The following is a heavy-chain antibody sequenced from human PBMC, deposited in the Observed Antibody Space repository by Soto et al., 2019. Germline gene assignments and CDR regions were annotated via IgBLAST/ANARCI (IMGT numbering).Heavy chain of an antibody. CDR2: INAGNGNT. CDR3: ARDQCSSTSCFFDY. Sequence: ASVKVSCKASGYTFTSYAMHWVRQAPGQRLEWMGWINAGNGNTKYSQKFQGRVTITRDTSASTAYMELSSLRSEDTAVYYCARDQCSSTSCFFDYWGQGTLVTVSS. CDR1: GYTFTSYA. D-gene: IGHD2-2*01. V-gene: IGHV1-3*01. J-gene: IGHJ4*02.